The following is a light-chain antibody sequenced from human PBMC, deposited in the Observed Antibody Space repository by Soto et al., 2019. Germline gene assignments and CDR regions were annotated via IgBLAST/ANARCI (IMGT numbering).Light chain of an antibody. CDR3: QQHGSSPLT. Sequence: EIVLTQSPGTLSLSPGERATLSFRASQSVSSSYLAWYQQKPGQAPRLLIYGASSRATGIPDRFSGSGSGTDFTLTISRLEPEDFAVYYCQQHGSSPLTFGGGTKVEIK. V-gene: IGKV3-20*01. CDR1: QSVSSSY. J-gene: IGKJ4*01. CDR2: GAS.